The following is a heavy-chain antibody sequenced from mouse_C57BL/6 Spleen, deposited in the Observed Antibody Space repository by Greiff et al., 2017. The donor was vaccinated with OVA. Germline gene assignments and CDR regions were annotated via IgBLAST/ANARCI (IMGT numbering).Heavy chain of an antibody. CDR2: IRNKANGYTT. J-gene: IGHJ4*01. D-gene: IGHD4-1*01. CDR3: ARKLTGKFYYAMDY. V-gene: IGHV7-3*01. CDR1: GFTFTDYY. Sequence: EVNVVESGGGLVQPGGSLSLSCAASGFTFTDYYMSWVRQPPGKALEWLGFIRNKANGYTTEYSASVKGRFTISRDNSQSILYLQMNALRAEDSATYYCARKLTGKFYYAMDYWGQGTSVTVSS.